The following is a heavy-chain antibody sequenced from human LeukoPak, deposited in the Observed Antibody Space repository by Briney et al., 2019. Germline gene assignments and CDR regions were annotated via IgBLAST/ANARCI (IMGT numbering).Heavy chain of an antibody. J-gene: IGHJ4*02. CDR1: GYTFTGYY. V-gene: IGHV1-2*02. D-gene: IGHD2-2*01. Sequence: ASVKVSCKASGYTFTGYYMHWVRQARGQGLEWMGWINPNSGGTNYAQKFQGRVTMTRDTSISTAYMELSRLRSDDTAVYYCASLTDIVVVPAAHGGVYYFDYWGQGTLVTVSS. CDR2: INPNSGGT. CDR3: ASLTDIVVVPAAHGGVYYFDY.